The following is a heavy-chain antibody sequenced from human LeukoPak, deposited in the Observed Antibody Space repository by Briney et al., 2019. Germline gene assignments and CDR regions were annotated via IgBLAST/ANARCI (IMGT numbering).Heavy chain of an antibody. CDR1: GYTFTSYD. D-gene: IGHD5-24*01. CDR3: ARRGPRGDGDGYNLVY. J-gene: IGHJ4*02. CDR2: MNPNSGNT. V-gene: IGHV1-8*03. Sequence: ASVKVSCKASGYTFTSYDINWVRQATGQGLEWMGCMNPNSGNTGYAQKFQGRVTITRNTSISTAYMELSSLRSEDTAVYYCARRGPRGDGDGYNLVYWGQGTLVTVSS.